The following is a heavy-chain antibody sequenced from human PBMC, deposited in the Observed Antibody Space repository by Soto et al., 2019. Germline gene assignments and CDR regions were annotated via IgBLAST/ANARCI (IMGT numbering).Heavy chain of an antibody. D-gene: IGHD3-3*01. CDR1: GYTFTSYG. Sequence: QVPLVQSGAEVKKPGASVKVSCKASGYTFTSYGISWVRQAPGQGLEWMGWISAYNGNTNYAQKLQGRVTMTTDTSTSTAYMELRSLRSDDTAVYYCARDGPGTYYDFWSGYSPPYYMDVWGKGTTVTVSS. V-gene: IGHV1-18*01. CDR3: ARDGPGTYYDFWSGYSPPYYMDV. J-gene: IGHJ6*03. CDR2: ISAYNGNT.